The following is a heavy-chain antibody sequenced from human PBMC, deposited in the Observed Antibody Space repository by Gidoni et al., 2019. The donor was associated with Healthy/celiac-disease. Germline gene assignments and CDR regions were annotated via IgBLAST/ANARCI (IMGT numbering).Heavy chain of an antibody. V-gene: IGHV3-7*04. CDR3: ARHSYCSSTSCYTPGDYYGMDV. D-gene: IGHD2-2*02. CDR2: IKQDGSDK. J-gene: IGHJ6*02. CDR1: GFTFSRYW. Sequence: EVQLVESGGGLVQPGGSLRLSCAASGFTFSRYWMSWVRQAPGKGLEWVANIKQDGSDKYYVDSVKGRFTISRDNAKNSLYLQMNSLRAEDTAVYYCARHSYCSSTSCYTPGDYYGMDVWGQGTTVTVSS.